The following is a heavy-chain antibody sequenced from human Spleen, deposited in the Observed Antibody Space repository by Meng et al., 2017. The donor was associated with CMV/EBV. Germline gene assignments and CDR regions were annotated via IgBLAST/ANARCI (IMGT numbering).Heavy chain of an antibody. CDR1: GGSISSRNHY. J-gene: IGHJ4*02. Sequence: GSLRLSCAVTGGSISSRNHYWGWIRQPPGKGLEWIGNIYYSGSAYYNPSLKSRVTISVDTSKNSLYLQMNSLRAEDTAVYYCARRGGPNDYWGQGTLVTVSS. CDR3: ARRGGPNDY. CDR2: IYYSGSA. V-gene: IGHV4-39*07. D-gene: IGHD2-15*01.